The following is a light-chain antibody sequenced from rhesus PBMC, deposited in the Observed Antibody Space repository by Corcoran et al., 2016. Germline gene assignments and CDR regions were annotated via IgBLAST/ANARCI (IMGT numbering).Light chain of an antibody. CDR3: QHGYDSPFT. Sequence: DIQMTQSPSSLSASVGDTVTITCRASQGIGNNLAWYQQKPGKCLKLLVYYESTLQNGVPSRFRGRGSGTDFSLTITSLQPEDFATYYCQHGYDSPFTFGPGTKLDIK. CDR2: YES. V-gene: IGKV1S15*01. CDR1: QGIGNN. J-gene: IGKJ3*01.